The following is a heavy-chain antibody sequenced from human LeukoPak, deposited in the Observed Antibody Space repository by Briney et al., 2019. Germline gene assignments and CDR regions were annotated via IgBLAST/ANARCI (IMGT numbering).Heavy chain of an antibody. D-gene: IGHD3-22*01. J-gene: IGHJ4*02. CDR3: ARDYYDSRGSFGY. V-gene: IGHV3-33*01. CDR1: GFTFSSYG. Sequence: GRSLRLSCAASGFTFSSYGMHWVRQAPGKGLEWVAVIWYDGSNKYYADSVKGRFTISRDNSKYTLYLQMNSLRAEDTAVYYCARDYYDSRGSFGYWGQGTLVTVSS. CDR2: IWYDGSNK.